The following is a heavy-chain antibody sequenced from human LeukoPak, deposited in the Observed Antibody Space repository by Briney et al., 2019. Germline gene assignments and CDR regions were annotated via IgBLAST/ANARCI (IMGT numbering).Heavy chain of an antibody. Sequence: SETLSLTCTVSGGSISSYYCSWIRQPPGKGLEWIGYIYYSGSTNYNPSLKSRVTISVDTSKNQFSLKLSSVTAADTAVYYCARSYSSGWLHGDAFDIWGQGTMVTVSS. D-gene: IGHD6-19*01. V-gene: IGHV4-59*08. CDR3: ARSYSSGWLHGDAFDI. CDR1: GGSISSYY. CDR2: IYYSGST. J-gene: IGHJ3*02.